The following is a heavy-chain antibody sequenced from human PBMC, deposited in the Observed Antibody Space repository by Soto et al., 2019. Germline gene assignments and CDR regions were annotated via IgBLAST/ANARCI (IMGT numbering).Heavy chain of an antibody. CDR3: ARHGTGIAVDYYGMDV. J-gene: IGHJ6*02. D-gene: IGHD1-1*01. CDR1: GYSFTSYW. V-gene: IGHV5-51*01. Sequence: GASLKISCKGSGYSFTSYWIGWVRQMPGKGLEWMGIIYPGDSDTRYSPSFQGQVTISTDKSISTAYLQWCSLKASDTAMYYCARHGTGIAVDYYGMDVWGQGTTVTVSS. CDR2: IYPGDSDT.